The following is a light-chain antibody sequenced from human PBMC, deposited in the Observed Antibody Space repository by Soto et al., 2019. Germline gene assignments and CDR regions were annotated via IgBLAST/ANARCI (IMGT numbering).Light chain of an antibody. CDR3: QQDNSYSWP. V-gene: IGKV1-5*01. CDR2: DAS. CDR1: QSISSW. Sequence: DVQMTQSHSTLSASVGARVTITCRASQSISSWLAWYQQKPGKAPKLLIYDASSLESGVPSRFSGSGSGTEFTLTISSLQPDDFAPYYCQQDNSYSWPFGQGTKVDI. J-gene: IGKJ1*01.